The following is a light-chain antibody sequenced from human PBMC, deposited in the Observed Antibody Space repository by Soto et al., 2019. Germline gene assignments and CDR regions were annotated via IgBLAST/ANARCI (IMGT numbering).Light chain of an antibody. CDR3: QQYYSYPLT. Sequence: IQMTQSPSSVSASTGDRVTITCRASQGISSYLAWYQQKPGKAPKLLIYAASTLQSGVPSRFSGSGSGTDFTLTISCLQSEDFATYYCQQYYSYPLTFGGGTKVEIK. CDR2: AAS. J-gene: IGKJ4*01. V-gene: IGKV1-8*01. CDR1: QGISSY.